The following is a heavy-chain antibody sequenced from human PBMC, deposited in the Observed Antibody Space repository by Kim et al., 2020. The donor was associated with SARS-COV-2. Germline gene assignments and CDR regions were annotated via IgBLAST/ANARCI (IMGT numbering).Heavy chain of an antibody. CDR3: ARHVLEYSRVSWVDP. CDR2: IYPGDSDT. J-gene: IGHJ5*02. CDR1: GYSFTSYW. V-gene: IGHV5-51*01. Sequence: GESLKISCKGSGYSFTSYWIGWVRQMPGKGLEWMGIIYPGDSDTRYSPSFQGQVTISADKSISTAYLQWSSLKASDTAMYYCARHVLEYSRVSWVDPWGQGTLVTVPS. D-gene: IGHD6-25*01.